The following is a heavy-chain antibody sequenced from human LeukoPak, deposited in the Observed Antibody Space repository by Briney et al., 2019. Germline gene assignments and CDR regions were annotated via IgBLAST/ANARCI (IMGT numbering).Heavy chain of an antibody. Sequence: GGSLRLSCAASGFTFSSYAMSWVRQAPGKGLEWVSAINGSGGSTYYADSVKGRFTISRDNSKNTLYLQMNSLRAEDTAVYYCAKDSKFFNDYGDPYYFDYWGQGTLVTVSS. V-gene: IGHV3-23*01. CDR2: INGSGGST. CDR3: AKDSKFFNDYGDPYYFDY. CDR1: GFTFSSYA. D-gene: IGHD4-17*01. J-gene: IGHJ4*02.